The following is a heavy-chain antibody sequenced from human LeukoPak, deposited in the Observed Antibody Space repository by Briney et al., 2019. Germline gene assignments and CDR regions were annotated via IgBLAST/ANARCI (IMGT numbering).Heavy chain of an antibody. CDR1: GFTFDDYA. CDR2: INWNSQRI. Sequence: PGGSLRLSWVVSGFTFDDYAMNWVRQAPGKGLEWVSGINWNSQRIAYADSVKGRFTISRDNAKNSLYLQMNDLRPEDMAFYYCAKGSSYTKTYYCDYWGQGTLVTVPS. J-gene: IGHJ4*02. V-gene: IGHV3-9*03. D-gene: IGHD6-6*01. CDR3: AKGSSYTKTYYCDY.